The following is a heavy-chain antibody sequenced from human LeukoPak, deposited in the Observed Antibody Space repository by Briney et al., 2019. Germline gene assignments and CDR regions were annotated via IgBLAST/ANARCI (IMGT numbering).Heavy chain of an antibody. Sequence: GASVKVSCKASGYTFTCYAMNWVRQAPGQGLEWMGWISTDSQNTNYIQKVQGRVTVTTDTSTSTVYMELRSLRSDDTAVYYCARGDDAFDIWGQGTMVTVSS. CDR1: GYTFTCYA. V-gene: IGHV1-18*01. CDR3: ARGDDAFDI. J-gene: IGHJ3*02. CDR2: ISTDSQNT.